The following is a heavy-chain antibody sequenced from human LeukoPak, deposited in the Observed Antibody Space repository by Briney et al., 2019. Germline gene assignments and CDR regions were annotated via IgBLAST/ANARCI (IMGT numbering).Heavy chain of an antibody. D-gene: IGHD2-2*01. Sequence: SVKVSCKASGFTFSSSAIQWVRQVRGQRLEWIGWIVVGSGNANYAQKFQDRVTITKDMSTMTAYMELSSLRSEDTALYYCAAVFFSSTVPYFDHWAQGTLVTVSS. CDR3: AAVFFSSTVPYFDH. V-gene: IGHV1-58*02. CDR1: GFTFSSSA. CDR2: IVVGSGNA. J-gene: IGHJ4*02.